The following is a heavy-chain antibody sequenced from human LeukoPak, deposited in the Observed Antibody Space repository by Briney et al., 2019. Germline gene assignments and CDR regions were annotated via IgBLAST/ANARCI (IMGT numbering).Heavy chain of an antibody. D-gene: IGHD6-19*01. CDR1: GFTFSIYG. J-gene: IGHJ4*02. V-gene: IGHV3-23*01. CDR2: ISGGGVST. Sequence: GGSLRLSCAASGFTFSIYGMSWVRQAPEKGLQWVSAISGGGVSTYYADSVRGRFTISRDNSKNTLYLQMNSLRAEDTAVYYCARKVAAPNYWGQGTLVTVSS. CDR3: ARKVAAPNY.